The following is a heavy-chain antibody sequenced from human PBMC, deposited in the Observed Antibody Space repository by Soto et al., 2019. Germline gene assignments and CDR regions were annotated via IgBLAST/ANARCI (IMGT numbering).Heavy chain of an antibody. D-gene: IGHD5-12*01. CDR3: ARVTDGHDSGRNYMDV. V-gene: IGHV1-69*08. CDR1: GGTLSSYS. J-gene: IGHJ6*03. Sequence: QVQLVQSGPEVKKPGSSVKVSCKTSGGTLSSYSISWVRQAPGQGLEWVGRIITFVGKANVAQQFQGRVTITADRSTDTTYMELTRLTSDDTAVYYCARVTDGHDSGRNYMDVWGTGTTVTVSS. CDR2: IITFVGKA.